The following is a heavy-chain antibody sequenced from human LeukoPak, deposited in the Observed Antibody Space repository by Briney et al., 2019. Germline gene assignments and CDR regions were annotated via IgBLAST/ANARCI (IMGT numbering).Heavy chain of an antibody. CDR2: INPSGGST. Sequence: ASVKVSCKASGYTFTSYYMHWVRQAPGQGLEGMGIINPSGGSTSYAQKFQGRVTMTRDTSTSTVYMELSSLRSEDTAVYYCARDRLYYDSSGNFDYWGQGTLVTVSS. CDR1: GYTFTSYY. J-gene: IGHJ4*02. CDR3: ARDRLYYDSSGNFDY. V-gene: IGHV1-46*01. D-gene: IGHD3-22*01.